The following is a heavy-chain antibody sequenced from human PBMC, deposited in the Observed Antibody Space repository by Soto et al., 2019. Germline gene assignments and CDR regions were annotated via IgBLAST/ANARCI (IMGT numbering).Heavy chain of an antibody. CDR3: ARGRGWRDY. J-gene: IGHJ4*02. V-gene: IGHV1-8*01. D-gene: IGHD2-15*01. Sequence: QVQLVQSGAEVKKPGASVKVSCKASGYTFTNYDINWVRQAPGQGLEWMGWMDPKSGNTDYAQKFQGRVTIIRNTSISTAYLEVSSLSSEDTAVYFCARGRGWRDYWGQGTLVTVSS. CDR1: GYTFTNYD. CDR2: MDPKSGNT.